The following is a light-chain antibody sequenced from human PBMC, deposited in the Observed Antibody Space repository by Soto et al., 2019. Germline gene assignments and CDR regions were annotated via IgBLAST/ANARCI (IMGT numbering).Light chain of an antibody. CDR1: SSNIGAGYA. V-gene: IGLV1-40*01. CDR2: GNS. Sequence: QSVLTQPPSVSGAPGQRVTISCTGSSSNIGAGYAVHWYQQFPGTAPKLLIYGNSNRPSGVPDRFSRSKSGTSASPAITGLQAEDEADYYCQSYDISLSGVVFGGGTKVTVL. J-gene: IGLJ2*01. CDR3: QSYDISLSGVV.